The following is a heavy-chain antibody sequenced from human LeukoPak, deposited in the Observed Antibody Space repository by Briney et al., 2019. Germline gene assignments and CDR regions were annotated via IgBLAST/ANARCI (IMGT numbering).Heavy chain of an antibody. D-gene: IGHD2-15*01. CDR2: MNPNSGNT. Sequence: ASVKVSCKASGYTFTSYDINWVRQATGQGLEWMGWMNPNSGNTGYAQKFQGRVTMTRNTSISTAYMELSSLRSEDTAVYYCASLFGVVVAATKYDAFDIWGQGTMVTVSS. J-gene: IGHJ3*02. V-gene: IGHV1-8*01. CDR3: ASLFGVVVAATKYDAFDI. CDR1: GYTFTSYD.